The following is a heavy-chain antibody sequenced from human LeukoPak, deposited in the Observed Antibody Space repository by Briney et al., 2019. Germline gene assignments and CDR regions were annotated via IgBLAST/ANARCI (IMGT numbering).Heavy chain of an antibody. CDR1: GYTFTGYY. D-gene: IGHD3-22*01. CDR2: INPNSGGT. CDR3: ARDQPQYYDSSGYDV. V-gene: IGHV1-2*02. J-gene: IGHJ4*02. Sequence: ASVKVSCKASGYTFTGYYMHWVRQAPGQGLEWMGWINPNSGGTNYAQKFQGRVTMTRDTSISTAYMELGRLRSDDTAVYYCARDQPQYYDSSGYDVWGQGTLVTVSS.